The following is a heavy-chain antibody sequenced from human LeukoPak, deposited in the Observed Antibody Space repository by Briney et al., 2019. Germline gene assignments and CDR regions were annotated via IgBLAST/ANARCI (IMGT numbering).Heavy chain of an antibody. CDR1: GGTFSSYA. CDR2: IIPIFGTA. J-gene: IGHJ4*02. CDR3: ASKHYGDYYFDH. Sequence: SVKVSCKASGGTFSSYAISWVRQAPGQGLEWMGGIIPIFGTANYAQKFQGRVTITADESTSTAYMELSSLRSEDTAVYYCASKHYGDYYFDHWGQGTLVTVSS. V-gene: IGHV1-69*01. D-gene: IGHD4-17*01.